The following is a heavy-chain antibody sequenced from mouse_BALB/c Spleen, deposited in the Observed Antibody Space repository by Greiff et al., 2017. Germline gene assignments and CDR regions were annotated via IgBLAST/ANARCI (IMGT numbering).Heavy chain of an antibody. V-gene: IGHV14-3*02. CDR1: GFNFKDTY. Sequence: VQLQQSGAELVKPGASVKLSCTASGFNFKDTYMHWVKQRPEQGLEWIGRIDPANGNTKYDPKFQGKATITADTSSNTAYLKLSSLTSEDTAVYYCARYYFDYWGQGTTLTVSS. J-gene: IGHJ2*01. CDR3: ARYYFDY. CDR2: IDPANGNT.